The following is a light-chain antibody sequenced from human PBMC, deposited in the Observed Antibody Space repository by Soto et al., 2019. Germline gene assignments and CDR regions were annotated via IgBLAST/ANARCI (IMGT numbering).Light chain of an antibody. CDR1: QSLVHSDGDTY. CDR3: MQGLHWPPVT. Sequence: DVVMTQSPLSLPVTLGQPASISCTSTQSLVHSDGDTYLDWFHQRPGQSPRRLIYKVSNRDSGVPDRLSGSGSGTDFTLQISRVEAEDVGIYYCMQGLHWPPVTFGGGPKVEIK. CDR2: KVS. J-gene: IGKJ4*01. V-gene: IGKV2-30*02.